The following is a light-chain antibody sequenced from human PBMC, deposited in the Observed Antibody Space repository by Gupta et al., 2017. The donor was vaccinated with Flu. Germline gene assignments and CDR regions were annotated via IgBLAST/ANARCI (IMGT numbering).Light chain of an antibody. J-gene: IGKJ2*01. V-gene: IGKV3-20*01. CDR1: QSINTKH. CDR2: GAS. Sequence: GTLSLSPGDRATLACRASQSINTKHLAWFQLKPGQAPRLLVYGASIRATGIPDRFAGSGSGTDYTLTISRLEPEDVASYYCQQVSRSPRTFGQGSKVEIK. CDR3: QQVSRSPRT.